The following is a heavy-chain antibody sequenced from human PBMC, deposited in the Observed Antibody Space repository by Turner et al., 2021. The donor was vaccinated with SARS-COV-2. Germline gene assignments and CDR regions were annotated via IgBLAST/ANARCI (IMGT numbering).Heavy chain of an antibody. CDR3: ATTPNWVFTPY. CDR2: SHSSGTA. D-gene: IGHD7-27*01. CDR1: GYSISSTTYY. V-gene: IGHV4-39*01. Sequence: QLQLQESGPGLVKPSETLSLTCPLSGYSISSTTYYGGWIRQPPGKGLEWIGSSHSSGTAFYNPSLESRFTISLDTSNNQFSLRLTSVTAAETAVYYCATTPNWVFTPYWGQGALVIVSS. J-gene: IGHJ4*02.